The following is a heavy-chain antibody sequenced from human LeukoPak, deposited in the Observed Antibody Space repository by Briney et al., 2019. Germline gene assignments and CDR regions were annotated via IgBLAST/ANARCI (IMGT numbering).Heavy chain of an antibody. CDR3: AREKKRDSSSWYGGFNWFDP. D-gene: IGHD6-13*01. Sequence: GGSLRLSCAASGFTFSSYSMNWVRQAPGKGLEWVSSISSSSSYIYYADSVKGRFTISRDNAKNSLYLQMNSLRAEDTAVYYCAREKKRDSSSWYGGFNWFDPWGQGTLVTVSS. CDR2: ISSSSSYI. J-gene: IGHJ5*02. V-gene: IGHV3-21*01. CDR1: GFTFSSYS.